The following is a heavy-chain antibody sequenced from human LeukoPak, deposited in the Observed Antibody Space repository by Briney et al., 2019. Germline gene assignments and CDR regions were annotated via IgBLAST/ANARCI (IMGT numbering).Heavy chain of an antibody. CDR3: AHNGGYGDLYDY. J-gene: IGHJ4*02. Sequence: SGPTLVNPTQTLTLTCTFSGFSLSTSGVGVGWIRQPPGKALEWLALIYWDDDKWYSPSLRSRLAITKDTSKNLVVLTMTNMDPVDTATCYCAHNGGYGDLYDYWGQGTLVTVSS. CDR1: GFSLSTSGVG. CDR2: IYWDDDK. V-gene: IGHV2-5*02. D-gene: IGHD4-17*01.